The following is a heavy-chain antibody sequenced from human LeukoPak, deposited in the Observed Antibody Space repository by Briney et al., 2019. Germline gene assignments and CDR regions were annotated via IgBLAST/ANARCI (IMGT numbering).Heavy chain of an antibody. Sequence: PSETLSLTCTVSGGSISSYYWSWIRQPPGKGLEWIGYIYYSGSTNYNPSLKSRVTISVDTSKNQFSLKLSSVTAADTAVYYCARSPGFLEWNSAFDIWGQGTMVTVSS. CDR2: IYYSGST. CDR1: GGSISSYY. J-gene: IGHJ3*02. D-gene: IGHD3-3*01. CDR3: ARSPGFLEWNSAFDI. V-gene: IGHV4-59*01.